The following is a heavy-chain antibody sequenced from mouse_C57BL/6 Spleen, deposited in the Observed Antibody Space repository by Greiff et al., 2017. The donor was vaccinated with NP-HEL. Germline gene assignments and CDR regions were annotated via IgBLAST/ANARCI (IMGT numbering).Heavy chain of an antibody. V-gene: IGHV1-53*01. CDR3: ARSDYDYDEVAY. CDR2: INPSNGGT. Sequence: QVQLKQPGTELVKPGASVKLSCKASGYTFTSYWMHWVKQRPGQGLEWIGNINPSNGGTNYNEKFKSKATLTVDKSSSTAYMQLSSLTSEDSAVYYCARSDYDYDEVAYWGQGTLVTVSA. D-gene: IGHD2-4*01. CDR1: GYTFTSYW. J-gene: IGHJ3*01.